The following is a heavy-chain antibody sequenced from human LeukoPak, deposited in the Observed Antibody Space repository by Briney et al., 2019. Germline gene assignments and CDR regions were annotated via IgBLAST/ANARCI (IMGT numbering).Heavy chain of an antibody. J-gene: IGHJ6*03. CDR1: GYTFTSYG. V-gene: IGHV1-18*01. D-gene: IGHD3-10*01. Sequence: GASVKVSCKASGYTFTSYGISWVRQAPGQGLEWMGWINPNSGGTNYAQKLQGRVTMTTDTSTSTAYMELRSLRSDDTAVYYCARRRGLGVGFGGYYYYMDVWGKGTTVTTSS. CDR3: ARRRGLGVGFGGYYYYMDV. CDR2: INPNSGGT.